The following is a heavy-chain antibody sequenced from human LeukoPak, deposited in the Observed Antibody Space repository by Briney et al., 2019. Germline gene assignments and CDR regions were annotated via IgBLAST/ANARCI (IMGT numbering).Heavy chain of an antibody. CDR1: GFAFSDYW. CDR2: IKQDGSEK. Sequence: PGGPLRLSCAASGFAFSDYWMSWVRQAPGKGLEWVANIKQDGSEKYYVDSVKGRFPISRDNAKNSLYLQLNSLRAEDTAVYYCARDKNAYHSFDSWGQGTLVIVSS. D-gene: IGHD2-2*01. V-gene: IGHV3-7*01. J-gene: IGHJ4*02. CDR3: ARDKNAYHSFDS.